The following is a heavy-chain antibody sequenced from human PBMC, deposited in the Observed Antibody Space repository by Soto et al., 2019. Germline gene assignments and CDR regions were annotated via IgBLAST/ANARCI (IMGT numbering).Heavy chain of an antibody. CDR1: GGSISSSSYY. CDR2: IYYSGST. CDR3: ARHGLPGVTTGVGAFDI. V-gene: IGHV4-39*01. D-gene: IGHD4-17*01. Sequence: PSETLSLTCTVSGGSISSSSYYWGWIRQPPGKGLEWIGSIYYSGSTYYNPSLKSRVTISVDTSKNQLSLKLSSVTAADTAVYYCARHGLPGVTTGVGAFDIWGQGTMVTVSS. J-gene: IGHJ3*02.